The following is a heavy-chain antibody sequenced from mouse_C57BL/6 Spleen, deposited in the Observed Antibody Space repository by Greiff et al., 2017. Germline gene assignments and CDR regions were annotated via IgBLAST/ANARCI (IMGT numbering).Heavy chain of an antibody. CDR3: ARTEGDYFDY. J-gene: IGHJ2*01. V-gene: IGHV1-63*01. CDR2: IYPGGGYT. Sequence: QVHVKQSGAELVRPGTSVKMSCKASGYTFTNYWIGWAKQRPGHGLEWIGDIYPGGGYTNYNEKFKGKATLTADKSSSTAYMQFSSLTSEDSAIYYCARTEGDYFDYWGQGTTLTVSS. CDR1: GYTFTNYW.